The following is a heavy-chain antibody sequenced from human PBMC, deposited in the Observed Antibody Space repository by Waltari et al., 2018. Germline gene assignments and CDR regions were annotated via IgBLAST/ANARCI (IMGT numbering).Heavy chain of an antibody. CDR3: ARAPHSSSLYYFDY. V-gene: IGHV3-30-3*01. D-gene: IGHD6-6*01. J-gene: IGHJ4*02. Sequence: QVQLVESGGGVVQPGRSLRLSCAASGFTFSSYAMHWVRQAPGKGLEWVAVISYDGSNKYYADSVKGRFTISRDNSKNTLYLQMNSLRAEDTAVYYCARAPHSSSLYYFDYWGQGTLVTVSS. CDR1: GFTFSSYA. CDR2: ISYDGSNK.